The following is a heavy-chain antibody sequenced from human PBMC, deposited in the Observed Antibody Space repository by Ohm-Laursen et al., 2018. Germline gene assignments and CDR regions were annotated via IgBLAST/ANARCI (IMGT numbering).Heavy chain of an antibody. CDR3: ARDVPGIVASRGGG. V-gene: IGHV3-7*03. Sequence: SLRLSCTAPGFTFSRYWMTWVRQAPGKGLEWVAYMKLGGIEKYYLDSVKGRFTISRDNTKNSLYLQMNSLRVEDTAMYFCARDVPGIVASRGGGWGQGTLVTVSS. D-gene: IGHD3-16*01. J-gene: IGHJ4*02. CDR1: GFTFSRYW. CDR2: MKLGGIEK.